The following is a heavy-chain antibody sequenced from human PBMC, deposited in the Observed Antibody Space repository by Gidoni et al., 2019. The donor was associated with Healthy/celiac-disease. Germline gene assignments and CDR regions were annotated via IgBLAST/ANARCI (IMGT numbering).Heavy chain of an antibody. CDR2: MSDNGSNT. CDR1: GFTFSTDS. D-gene: IGHD6-19*01. CDR3: VKGNQWLGVFDY. J-gene: IGHJ4*02. Sequence: EVQLVESGGGLVQPGGSLRLSCSASGFTFSTDSIHWVRQAPGRELEYVYAMSDNGSNTYIADSVKGRFNISRDNSKNTLYLQMTSLRPEDTAVYYCVKGNQWLGVFDYWGQGTLVTVSS. V-gene: IGHV3-64D*06.